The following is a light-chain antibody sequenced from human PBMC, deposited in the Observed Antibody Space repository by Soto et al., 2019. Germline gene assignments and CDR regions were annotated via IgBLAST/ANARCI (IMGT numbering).Light chain of an antibody. CDR1: HSVRSD. J-gene: IGKJ1*01. Sequence: IVMSQSPSTLSVSPGERATLSCRASHSVRSDLAWYQQKPGQSPRLLIFDASTRATGIPARFSGSGSGTEFTLTISNLQSEDFAVYYCQQYGSSSWPFGQGTKVDNK. CDR2: DAS. V-gene: IGKV3-15*01. CDR3: QQYGSSSWP.